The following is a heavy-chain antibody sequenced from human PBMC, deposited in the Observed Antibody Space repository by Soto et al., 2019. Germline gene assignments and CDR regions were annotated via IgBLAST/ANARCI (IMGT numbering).Heavy chain of an antibody. V-gene: IGHV1-69*13. CDR3: ARGLRYYDSSGTNDY. Sequence: ASVKVSCKASGGTFSSYAISWVRQAPGQGLEWMGGIIPIFGTANYAQKFQGRVTITADESTSTAYMELSSLRSEDTAVYYCARGLRYYDSSGTNDYWGQGTLVTVSS. CDR1: GGTFSSYA. J-gene: IGHJ4*02. CDR2: IIPIFGTA. D-gene: IGHD3-22*01.